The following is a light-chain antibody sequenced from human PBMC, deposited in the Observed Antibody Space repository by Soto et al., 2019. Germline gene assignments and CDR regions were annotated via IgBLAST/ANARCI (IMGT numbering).Light chain of an antibody. V-gene: IGKV3-11*01. CDR1: QSVGTS. J-gene: IGKJ2*01. CDR2: AAS. CDR3: QQRTNWPPRDT. Sequence: DIVLTQSPATLSLSPGERATLSCRASQSVGTSLAWYQQRPSQAPRLLLSAASTRATGIPARFSGSGSGTDFTLTISSLQPEDVAVYYCQQRTNWPPRDTFGQGTKLEIK.